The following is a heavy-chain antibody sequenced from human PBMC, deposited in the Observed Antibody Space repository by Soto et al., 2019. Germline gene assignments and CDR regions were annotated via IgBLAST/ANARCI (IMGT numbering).Heavy chain of an antibody. CDR2: IYYSGST. J-gene: IGHJ2*01. Sequence: QVQLQESGPGLVKPSETLSLTCTVSGGSISSYYWSWIRQPPGKGLEWIGYIYYSGSTNYNPSLKSRVTISVDTSKNQFSLKLSSVTAADTAVYYCARGGMDIVATIAYWSFDLWGRGTLVTVSS. D-gene: IGHD5-12*01. V-gene: IGHV4-59*01. CDR3: ARGGMDIVATIAYWSFDL. CDR1: GGSISSYY.